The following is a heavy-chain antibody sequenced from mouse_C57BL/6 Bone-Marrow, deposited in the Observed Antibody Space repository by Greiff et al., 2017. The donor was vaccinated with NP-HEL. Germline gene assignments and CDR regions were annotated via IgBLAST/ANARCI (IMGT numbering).Heavy chain of an antibody. D-gene: IGHD2-3*01. J-gene: IGHJ4*01. Sequence: VKVVESGPGLVAPSQSLSITCTVSGFSLTSYAISWVRQPPGKGLEWLGVIWTGGGTNYNSALKSRLSISKDNSKSQVFLKMNSLQTDDTARYYCARNDDGNYYYYAMDYWGQGTSVTVSS. CDR2: IWTGGGT. CDR3: ARNDDGNYYYYAMDY. V-gene: IGHV2-9-1*01. CDR1: GFSLTSYA.